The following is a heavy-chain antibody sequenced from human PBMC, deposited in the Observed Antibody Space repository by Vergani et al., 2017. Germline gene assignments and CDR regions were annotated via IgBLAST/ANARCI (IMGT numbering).Heavy chain of an antibody. V-gene: IGHV1-18*04. J-gene: IGHJ6*02. Sequence: QVQLVQSGAEVKKPGASVKVSCKASGYTFTSYGISWVRQAPGQGLEWMGWISAYNGNTNYAKKLQGRVTMTTDTSTSRAYMELRSLRSDDTAVYYCARDPDIVVVPAAPYYYYYYGMDVWGQGTTVTVSS. CDR1: GYTFTSYG. CDR2: ISAYNGNT. D-gene: IGHD2-2*01. CDR3: ARDPDIVVVPAAPYYYYYYGMDV.